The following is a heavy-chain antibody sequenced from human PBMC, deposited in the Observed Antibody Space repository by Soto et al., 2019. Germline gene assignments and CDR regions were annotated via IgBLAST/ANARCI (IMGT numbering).Heavy chain of an antibody. Sequence: SETLSLTCTVSGGSISSYYWSWTRQPPGKGLEWIGYIYYSGSTNYNPSLKSRVTISVDTSKNQFSLKLSSVTAADTAVYYCARRTYSNSIYYYYYMDVWGKGTTVTVSS. D-gene: IGHD4-4*01. V-gene: IGHV4-59*08. J-gene: IGHJ6*03. CDR1: GGSISSYY. CDR3: ARRTYSNSIYYYYYMDV. CDR2: IYYSGST.